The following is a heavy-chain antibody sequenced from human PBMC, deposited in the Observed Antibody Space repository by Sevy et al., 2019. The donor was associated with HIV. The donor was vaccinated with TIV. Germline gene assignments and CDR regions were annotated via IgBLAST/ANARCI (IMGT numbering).Heavy chain of an antibody. CDR3: AKYIKRGCDGVNCYSYYYYFYGLDV. J-gene: IGHJ6*02. Sequence: GGSLRLSCAASGFPFNDHAMHRVRQVPGKGLEWVSGISWNGRNIGYADSVKGRFTISRDNARNFVYLEMNSLRPEDTAFYYCAKYIKRGCDGVNCYSYYYYFYGLDVWGQGTTVTVSS. D-gene: IGHD2-21*01. V-gene: IGHV3-9*01. CDR1: GFPFNDHA. CDR2: ISWNGRNI.